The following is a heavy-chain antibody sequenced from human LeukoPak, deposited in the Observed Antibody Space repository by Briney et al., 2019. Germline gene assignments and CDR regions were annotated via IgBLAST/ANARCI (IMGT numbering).Heavy chain of an antibody. CDR1: GYTFTSYD. CDR2: ISTFNGHT. CDR3: ARVDTVNYYYYMDV. J-gene: IGHJ6*03. V-gene: IGHV1-18*01. D-gene: IGHD3-10*01. Sequence: GASVKVSCKASGYTFTSYDINWVRQATGQGLEWMGWISTFNGHTNYAESRQDRVTMTTDTSTSTVYMELSSLISDDTAVYYCARVDTVNYYYYMDVWGKGTPVTVSS.